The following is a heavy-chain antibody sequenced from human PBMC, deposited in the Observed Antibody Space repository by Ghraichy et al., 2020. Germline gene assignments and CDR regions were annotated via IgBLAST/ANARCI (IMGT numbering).Heavy chain of an antibody. CDR2: IYSGGGT. J-gene: IGHJ3*02. V-gene: IGHV3-53*01. D-gene: IGHD3-9*01. CDR1: GFIVSINY. CDR3: AKEAGRNDWANDAFDI. Sequence: GESLNISCAASGFIVSINYMSWVRQAPGKGLEWVSVIYSGGGTYYADSVKGRFVISRDNSKNTLYLQMNSLRVEDTAVYYCAKEAGRNDWANDAFDIWGQGTVVTVSS.